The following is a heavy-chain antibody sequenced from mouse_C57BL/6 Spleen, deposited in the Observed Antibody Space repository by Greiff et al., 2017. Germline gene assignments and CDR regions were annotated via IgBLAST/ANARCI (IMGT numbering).Heavy chain of an antibody. CDR3: ARSSNYEAMDY. J-gene: IGHJ4*01. CDR1: GYAFSSSW. V-gene: IGHV1-82*01. Sequence: QVQLQQSGPELVKPGASVKISCKASGYAFSSSWMNWVKQRPGKGLEWIGRIYPGDGDTNYNGKCKGKATLTADKSSSTAYMQLSSLTSEDSAVYFCARSSNYEAMDYWGQGTSVTVSS. CDR2: IYPGDGDT. D-gene: IGHD2-5*01.